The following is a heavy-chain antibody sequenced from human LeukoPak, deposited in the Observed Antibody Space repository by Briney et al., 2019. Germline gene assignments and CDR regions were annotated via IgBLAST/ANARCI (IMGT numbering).Heavy chain of an antibody. CDR3: ASDSPYYGMDV. J-gene: IGHJ6*02. CDR1: GFPFSSYW. V-gene: IGHV3-74*01. Sequence: GGSLRLSCAASGFPFSSYWMHWVRQVPGKGLLWVSRINNDGSATIYADSVRGRFAISRDNAKNTLYLQMSGLRVEDTAVYHCASDSPYYGMDVWGQGTTVTVSS. CDR2: INNDGSAT.